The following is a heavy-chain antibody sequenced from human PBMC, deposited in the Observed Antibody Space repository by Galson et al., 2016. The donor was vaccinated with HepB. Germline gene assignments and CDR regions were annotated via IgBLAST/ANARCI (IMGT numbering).Heavy chain of an antibody. V-gene: IGHV1-2*02. Sequence: SVKVSCKASGYTFTGYYIHWVRQAPGQGPEWLGSINPNTGSTNFAQKFQGRVTMTRDTSINRAYLELSRLRFDDTAVYYWATDPLLWYREMVNDYWGQGTQITVSS. CDR3: ATDPLLWYREMVNDY. J-gene: IGHJ4*02. CDR1: GYTFTGYY. D-gene: IGHD3-10*01. CDR2: INPNTGST.